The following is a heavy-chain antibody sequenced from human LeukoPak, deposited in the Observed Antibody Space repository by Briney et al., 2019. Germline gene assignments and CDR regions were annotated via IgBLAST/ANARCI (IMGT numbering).Heavy chain of an antibody. CDR1: GGSFSGYY. CDR2: INHSGST. V-gene: IGHV4-34*01. CDR3: ARGSGSYYYRPFDY. Sequence: SETLSLTCAVYGGSFSGYYWSWIRQPPGKGLEWIGEINHSGSTNYNPSLKSRVTISVDTSKNQFSLKLSSVTAAVTAVYYCARGSGSYYYRPFDYWGQGTLVTVSS. J-gene: IGHJ4*02. D-gene: IGHD1-26*01.